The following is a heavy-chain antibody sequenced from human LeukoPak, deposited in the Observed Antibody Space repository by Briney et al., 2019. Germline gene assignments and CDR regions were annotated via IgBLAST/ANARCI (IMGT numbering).Heavy chain of an antibody. CDR3: AKRLSSGILTARPFDY. V-gene: IGHV3-23*01. J-gene: IGHJ4*02. Sequence: GGSLRLSCAASGFTFSSYGMSWVRQAPGKGLEWVSAISGSGGSTYYADSVKGRFTISRDNSKNTLYLQMNSLRAEDTAVYYCAKRLSSGILTARPFDYWGQGTLVTVSS. CDR1: GFTFSSYG. CDR2: ISGSGGST. D-gene: IGHD3-10*02.